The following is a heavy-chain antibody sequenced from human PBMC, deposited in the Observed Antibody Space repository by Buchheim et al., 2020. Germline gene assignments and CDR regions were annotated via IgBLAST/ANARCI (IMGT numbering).Heavy chain of an antibody. CDR1: GYTLTSYA. Sequence: QVQLVQSGADVKKPGASVKVSCKASGYTLTSYAMHWVRQAPGQSLEWMGWINAGNGNTKYSQQFQGRVTITRDTSASTAYLELSSLRSEDTAVYYCARDTMDIYYYYYGMDVWGQGTT. J-gene: IGHJ6*02. CDR3: ARDTMDIYYYYYGMDV. V-gene: IGHV1-3*01. CDR2: INAGNGNT. D-gene: IGHD2-2*03.